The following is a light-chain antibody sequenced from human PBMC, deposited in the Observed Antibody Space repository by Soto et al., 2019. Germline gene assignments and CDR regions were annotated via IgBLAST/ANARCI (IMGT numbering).Light chain of an antibody. V-gene: IGLV2-14*01. CDR3: SSYTSSSTRGV. CDR2: DVS. CDR1: SSDVGGYNY. Sequence: QSALTQPASMSGSPGQSITISCTGTSSDVGGYNYVSWYQQHPGKAPKLMIYDVSNRPSGVSNRFSGSKSGNTASLTISGLQAEDEADYYCSSYTSSSTRGVFGGGTKLPS. J-gene: IGLJ2*01.